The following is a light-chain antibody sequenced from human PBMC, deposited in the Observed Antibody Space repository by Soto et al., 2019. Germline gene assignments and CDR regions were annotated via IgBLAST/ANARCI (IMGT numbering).Light chain of an antibody. V-gene: IGKV1-33*01. CDR2: DAS. CDR3: QQYDHLPIT. J-gene: IGKJ5*01. CDR1: HDISNF. Sequence: DVQMTQSPSSLSVSXGDTITISXXATHDISNFLNWYQQKPGEAPKLLIYDASKLETGVPSRFSGSGSGTDFTFTISSLQPEDFATYHCQQYDHLPITFGQGTRLEIK.